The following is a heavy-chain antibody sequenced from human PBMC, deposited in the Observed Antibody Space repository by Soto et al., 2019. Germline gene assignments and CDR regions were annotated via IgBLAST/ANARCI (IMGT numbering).Heavy chain of an antibody. D-gene: IGHD2-15*01. V-gene: IGHV3-23*01. CDR2: ISGSGGST. CDR3: AKRAGDCSGGSCYRLYYFDY. CDR1: GFTFSSYA. Sequence: GGSLRLSCAASGFTFSSYAMSWVRQAPGKGLEWVSAISGSGGSTYYVDSVKGRFTISRDNSKNTLYLQMNSLRAEDTAVYYCAKRAGDCSGGSCYRLYYFDYWGQGTLVTVSS. J-gene: IGHJ4*02.